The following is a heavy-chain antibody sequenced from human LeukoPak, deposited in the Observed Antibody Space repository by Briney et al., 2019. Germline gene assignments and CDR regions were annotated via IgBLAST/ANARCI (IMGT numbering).Heavy chain of an antibody. J-gene: IGHJ3*02. Sequence: VASVKVSCRASGYTFTSYGISWVRQAPGRGLEWMGWISTDNGNTNYAQNLQGRVSMTRDTFTSTVYMELRSLRSDDTAVYYCARAQSRTHWDGFDIWGQGTVVTLPS. CDR2: ISTDNGNT. CDR3: ARAQSRTHWDGFDI. CDR1: GYTFTSYG. D-gene: IGHD5-24*01. V-gene: IGHV1-18*01.